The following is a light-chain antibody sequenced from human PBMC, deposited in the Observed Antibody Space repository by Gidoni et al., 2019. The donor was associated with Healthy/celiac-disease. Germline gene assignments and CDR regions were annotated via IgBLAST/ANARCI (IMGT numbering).Light chain of an antibody. V-gene: IGKV1-39*01. J-gene: IGKJ3*01. Sequence: DIQMTQSPSSLSASVGDRVTITCRASQSISSYLNWYQQKPGKAPKLLIYAASSLQSGVPSRFSGSGSGPDFTLTISSLQPEDFATYYCQQSYSTPGITFGPGTKVDIK. CDR2: AAS. CDR1: QSISSY. CDR3: QQSYSTPGIT.